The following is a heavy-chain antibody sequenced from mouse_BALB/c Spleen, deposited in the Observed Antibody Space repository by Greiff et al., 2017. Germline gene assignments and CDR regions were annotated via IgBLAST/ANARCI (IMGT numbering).Heavy chain of an antibody. CDR2: IYWDDDK. J-gene: IGHJ2*01. V-gene: IGHV8-12*01. D-gene: IGHD1-1*01. Sequence: QVQLKESGPGILQPSQTLSLTCSFSGFSLSTSGMGVSWIRQPSGKGLEWLAHIYWDDDKRYNPSLKSRLTISKDTSRNQVFLKITSVDTAYTATYYCARRGHYYGSSEDYFDYWGQGTTLTVSS. CDR3: ARRGHYYGSSEDYFDY. CDR1: GFSLSTSGMG.